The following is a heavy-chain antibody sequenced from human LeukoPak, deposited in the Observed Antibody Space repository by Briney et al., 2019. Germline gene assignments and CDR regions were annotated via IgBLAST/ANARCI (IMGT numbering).Heavy chain of an antibody. J-gene: IGHJ4*02. D-gene: IGHD6-19*01. V-gene: IGHV1-69*05. CDR2: IIPILGTA. CDR3: ARGGYSSGWYMGDY. CDR1: GGTFSSYA. Sequence: GASVKVSCKTYGGTFSSYAIIWVRQAPGQGLEWMGGIIPILGTANYAQKLQGRVTMTTDTSTSTAYMELRSLRSDDTAVYYCARGGYSSGWYMGDYWGQGTLVTVSS.